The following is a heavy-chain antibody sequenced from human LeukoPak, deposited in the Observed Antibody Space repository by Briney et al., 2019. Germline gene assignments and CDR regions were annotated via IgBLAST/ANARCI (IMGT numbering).Heavy chain of an antibody. CDR3: ARSRGYYFDY. Sequence: SETLSLTCTVSGGSLSSYYWSWIRQPPGKGLEWIGYIYYSGSTNYNPSLKSRVTISVDTSKNQFSLKLSSVTAADTAVYYCARSRGYYFDYWGQGTLVTVSS. D-gene: IGHD5/OR15-5a*01. J-gene: IGHJ4*02. V-gene: IGHV4-59*01. CDR2: IYYSGST. CDR1: GGSLSSYY.